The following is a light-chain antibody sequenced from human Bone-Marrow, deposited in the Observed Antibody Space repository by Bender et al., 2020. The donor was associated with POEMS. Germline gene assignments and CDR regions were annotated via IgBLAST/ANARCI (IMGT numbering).Light chain of an antibody. J-gene: IGLJ1*01. CDR2: NSD. V-gene: IGLV1-44*01. CDR1: ASDRGTTP. CDR3: VTWDTSVSAGV. Sequence: QSVLTQPPSASATPGQRVTISCSRSASDRGTTPINWYQHLPGTAPKLIIYNSDQRPSGVPDRFSGSMSGTSATLGITGLQTGDEADYYCVTWDTSVSAGVFGAGTKVTVL.